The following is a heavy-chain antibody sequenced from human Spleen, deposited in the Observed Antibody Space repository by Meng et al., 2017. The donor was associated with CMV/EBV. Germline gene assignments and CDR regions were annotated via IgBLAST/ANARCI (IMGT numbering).Heavy chain of an antibody. Sequence: ASVKVSCKTSGYSFTSYGISWVRQAPGQGLEWMGWISVYTDNTSSAQKYQGRLTMTTDISTSTAYMEVRSLRSDDTAVYYCARDSPSLYSSSPGIDFWGQGTLVTVSS. CDR3: ARDSPSLYSSSPGIDF. CDR2: ISVYTDNT. V-gene: IGHV1-18*01. J-gene: IGHJ4*02. CDR1: GYSFTSYG. D-gene: IGHD6-6*01.